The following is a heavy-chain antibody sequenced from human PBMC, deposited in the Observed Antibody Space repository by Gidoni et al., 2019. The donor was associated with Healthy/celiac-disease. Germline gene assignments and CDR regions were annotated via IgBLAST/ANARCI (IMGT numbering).Heavy chain of an antibody. V-gene: IGHV1-24*01. J-gene: IGHJ6*02. Sequence: QVQLVQSGAEVKKPGASVKVSCKVSGYTLTDLSMHWVRQAPGKGLEWMGGFDPEDGETIYAQKFQGRVTMTEDTSTDTAYMELSSLRSEDTAVYYCATRVVPSRPRLYYYYGMDVWGQGTTVTVSS. CDR2: FDPEDGET. CDR3: ATRVVPSRPRLYYYYGMDV. D-gene: IGHD2-2*01. CDR1: GYTLTDLS.